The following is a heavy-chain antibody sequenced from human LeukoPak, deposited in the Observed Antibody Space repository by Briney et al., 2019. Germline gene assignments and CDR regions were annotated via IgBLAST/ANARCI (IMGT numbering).Heavy chain of an antibody. CDR1: GFTFSSYS. V-gene: IGHV3-48*01. D-gene: IGHD1-7*01. J-gene: IGHJ6*03. CDR2: ISSSSSTI. CDR3: ARRDWNYGVYYYYYMDV. Sequence: GGSLRLSCAASGFTFSSYSMNWVRQAPGKGLEWVSYISSSSSTIYYADSVKGRFTISRDNAKNSLYLQMNSLRAEDTAVYYCARRDWNYGVYYYYYMDVWGKGTTVTVSS.